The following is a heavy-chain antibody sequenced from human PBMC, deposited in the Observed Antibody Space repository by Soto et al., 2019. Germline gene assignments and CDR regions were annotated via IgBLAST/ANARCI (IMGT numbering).Heavy chain of an antibody. Sequence: GSLRLSCAASGFTFISYGMHGVRQAPGKGLEWVANIKQDGSEKYYVDSVKGRFTISRDNAKNSLYLQMNSLRAEDTAVYYCAREKLAAALSGDVWGQGTTVTVSS. V-gene: IGHV3-7*01. CDR3: AREKLAAALSGDV. CDR1: GFTFISYG. D-gene: IGHD6-13*01. CDR2: IKQDGSEK. J-gene: IGHJ6*02.